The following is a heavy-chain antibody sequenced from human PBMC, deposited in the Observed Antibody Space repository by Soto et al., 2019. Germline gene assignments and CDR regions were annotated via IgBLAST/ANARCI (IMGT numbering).Heavy chain of an antibody. CDR1: GYTFTGYY. CDR3: ARDGESSSSSDYYYYYMDV. Sequence: QVQLVQSGAEVKKPGASVKVSCKASGYTFTGYYMHWVGQAPGQGLEWMGWINPNSGGTNYAQKFQGWVTMTRDTSISTAYMELSRLRSDDTAVYYCARDGESSSSSDYYYYYMDVWGKGTTVTVSS. D-gene: IGHD6-6*01. CDR2: INPNSGGT. J-gene: IGHJ6*03. V-gene: IGHV1-2*04.